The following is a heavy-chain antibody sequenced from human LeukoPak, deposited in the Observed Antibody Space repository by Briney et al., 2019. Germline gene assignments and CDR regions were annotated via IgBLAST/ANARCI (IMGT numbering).Heavy chain of an antibody. CDR3: AKEQSSGWVDY. V-gene: IGHV3-30*18. J-gene: IGHJ4*02. CDR1: GFTFRSFG. Sequence: GGSLRLSCAASGFTFRSFGMHWVRQAPGKGLEWVAVISYDGSNKYYADSVKGRFTISRDNSKNTLYLQMNSLRAEDTAVYYFAKEQSSGWVDYWGQGTLVTVSS. D-gene: IGHD6-19*01. CDR2: ISYDGSNK.